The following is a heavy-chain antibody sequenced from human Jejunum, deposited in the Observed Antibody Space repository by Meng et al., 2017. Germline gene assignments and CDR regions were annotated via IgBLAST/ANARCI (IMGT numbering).Heavy chain of an antibody. CDR1: GDSISSGSHY. CDR2: IYYTGSA. CDR3: AREGQLMLGLVDY. Sequence: QVQLQESGPGLVTPSQTLSLTCTVSGDSISSGSHYWSWIRQHPGKGLEWIGYIYYTGSAYYNPSLESRVTLSVDTSNNQLSLRLNSVTAADTAVYYCAREGQLMLGLVDYWGQGTLVTVSS. J-gene: IGHJ4*02. V-gene: IGHV4-31*03. D-gene: IGHD2-2*01.